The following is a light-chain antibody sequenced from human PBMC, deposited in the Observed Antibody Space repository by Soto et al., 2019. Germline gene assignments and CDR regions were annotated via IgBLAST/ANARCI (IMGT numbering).Light chain of an antibody. CDR3: QQYGTSSPTT. CDR2: DAS. J-gene: IGKJ1*01. Sequence: IVLTQSPGTLSLSPGERGTLSFMAFQSVSSNFLAWYQQKPGQAPRLLIYDASSRATGIPDRFSGSGSGTDFTLTIFRLEPEDFAVYYCQQYGTSSPTTFGQGTKVDIK. V-gene: IGKV3-20*01. CDR1: QSVSSNF.